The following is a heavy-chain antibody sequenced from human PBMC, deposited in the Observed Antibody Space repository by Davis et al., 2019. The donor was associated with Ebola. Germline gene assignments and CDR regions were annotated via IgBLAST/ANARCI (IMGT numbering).Heavy chain of an antibody. D-gene: IGHD2-2*01. CDR1: GFTFSSYG. J-gene: IGHJ6*02. CDR2: ISYDGSNK. CDR3: ARDSLGVVLVPAATDYYYYGMDV. V-gene: IGHV3-30*03. Sequence: GGSLRLSCAASGFTFSSYGMHWVRQAPGKGLEWVAVISYDGSNKYYADSVKGRFTISRDNSKNTLYLQMNSLRAEDTAVYYCARDSLGVVLVPAATDYYYYGMDVWGQGTTVTVSS.